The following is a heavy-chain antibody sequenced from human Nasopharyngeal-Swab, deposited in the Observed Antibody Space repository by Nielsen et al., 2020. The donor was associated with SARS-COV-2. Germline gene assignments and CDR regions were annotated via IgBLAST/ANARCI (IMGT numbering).Heavy chain of an antibody. Sequence: GESLKISCAASGFTFSTYRMNWVRQAPGRGLEWVSSISSSSDDVYDADSVRGRFTISRDNAKNSLYLQMNSLRADDTAVYYCARGRGVVLDHWGQRTLVTVSS. CDR1: GFTFSTYR. CDR2: ISSSSDDV. V-gene: IGHV3-21*01. CDR3: ARGRGVVLDH. D-gene: IGHD3-10*01. J-gene: IGHJ4*02.